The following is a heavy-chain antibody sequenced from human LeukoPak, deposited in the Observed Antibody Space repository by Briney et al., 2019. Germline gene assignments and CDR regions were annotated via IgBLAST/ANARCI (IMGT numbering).Heavy chain of an antibody. CDR3: ARDLPRIAVAASGH. Sequence: ASVKVSCKASGYTFTGYYMHWVRQAPGQGLEWMGWINPNSGGTNYAQKFQGRVTMTTGTSTSTVYMEVRSLRSDDTAVYYCARDLPRIAVAASGHWGQGTLVTVSS. CDR2: INPNSGGT. CDR1: GYTFTGYY. J-gene: IGHJ4*02. V-gene: IGHV1-2*02. D-gene: IGHD6-19*01.